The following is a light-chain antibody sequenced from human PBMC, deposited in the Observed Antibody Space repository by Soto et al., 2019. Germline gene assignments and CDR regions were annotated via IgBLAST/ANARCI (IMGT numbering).Light chain of an antibody. CDR3: QSYNNWRSIT. CDR2: GAS. Sequence: EIVMTQSPATLSVSPGERATLSCRASQSVSSRLAWYQQKPGQAPRLLIYGASTRDTGIPARFSGSGSGTEFTLTISSLQSEDFAVYYCQSYNNWRSITFGQGTRLEIK. J-gene: IGKJ5*01. CDR1: QSVSSR. V-gene: IGKV3D-15*01.